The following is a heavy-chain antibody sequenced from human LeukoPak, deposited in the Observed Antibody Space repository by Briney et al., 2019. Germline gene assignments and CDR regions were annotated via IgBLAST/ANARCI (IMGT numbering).Heavy chain of an antibody. Sequence: PSETLSLTCTLPGDSISHYYWSWIRQSPGKGLEWIGYVYYSGSTNYNPSLKSRVTVSVDTSRNQFFLKLSSVTAADTAVYYCARGGSRYYTAYNFDYWGQGTQVTVSS. D-gene: IGHD3-3*01. CDR2: VYYSGST. CDR3: ARGGSRYYTAYNFDY. CDR1: GDSISHYY. J-gene: IGHJ4*02. V-gene: IGHV4-59*01.